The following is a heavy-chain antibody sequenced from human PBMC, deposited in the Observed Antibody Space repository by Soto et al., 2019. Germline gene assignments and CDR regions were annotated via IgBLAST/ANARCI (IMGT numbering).Heavy chain of an antibody. CDR3: ARGPYCGGDCYFNYYYSYGMDV. J-gene: IGHJ6*02. CDR1: GGTFSSYA. V-gene: IGHV1-69*01. Sequence: QVQLVQSGAEVKKPGSSVKVSCKASGGTFSSYAISWVRQAPGQGLEWMGGIIPIFGTANYAQKFQGRVTITADESTSTAYMELSSLRSEDTAVYYCARGPYCGGDCYFNYYYSYGMDVWGQGTTVTVSS. CDR2: IIPIFGTA. D-gene: IGHD2-21*02.